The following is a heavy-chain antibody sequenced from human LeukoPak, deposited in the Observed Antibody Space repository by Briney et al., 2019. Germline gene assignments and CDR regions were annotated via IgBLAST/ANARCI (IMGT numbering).Heavy chain of an antibody. V-gene: IGHV4-61*09. J-gene: IGHJ4*02. CDR2: FYTSGIT. CDR1: GESINSGYYY. CDR3: ARGRSHNFYPRGFDY. D-gene: IGHD1-20*01. Sequence: PSETPSLTCTVSGESINSGYYYWSWIRQPAGKAVQWIGHFYTSGITNYNPSLKSRVTISVETSENQFSLYLSSVTAADTAVYYCARGRSHNFYPRGFDYWGQGTLVTVSS.